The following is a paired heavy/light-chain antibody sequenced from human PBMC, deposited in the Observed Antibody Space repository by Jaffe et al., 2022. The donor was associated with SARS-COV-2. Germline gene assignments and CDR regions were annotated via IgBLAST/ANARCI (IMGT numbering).Heavy chain of an antibody. CDR3: AKMYSSSSYYGMDV. CDR2: ISGSGRTT. V-gene: IGHV3-23*01. D-gene: IGHD6-6*01. CDR1: RLTFSGYA. J-gene: IGHJ6*02. Sequence: EVQVLESGGGLVQPGGSLRLSCAASRLTFSGYAVSWVRQAPGKGLEWVSTISGSGRTTYYADSVKGRFTFSRDTSKNTLYLYMNSLRAEDTALYYCAKMYSSSSYYGMDVWGQGTSVTVSS.
Light chain of an antibody. Sequence: DIVMTQSPLSLPVTPGESASISCRSSQSLLHSDGNNYLDWYLQKPGQSPQLLTYLGSNRASGVPDRFSCSGSGTDFTLKISRVEAEDVGIYYCMQARQTPWTFGQGTKVEIK. CDR1: QSLLHSDGNNY. CDR2: LGS. J-gene: IGKJ1*01. CDR3: MQARQTPWT. V-gene: IGKV2-28*01.